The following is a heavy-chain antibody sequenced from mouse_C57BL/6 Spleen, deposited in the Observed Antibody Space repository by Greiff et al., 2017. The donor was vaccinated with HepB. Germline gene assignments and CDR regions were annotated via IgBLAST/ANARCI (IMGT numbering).Heavy chain of an antibody. J-gene: IGHJ2*01. CDR3: ARGLRREVYYFDY. CDR2: IDPSDSYT. Sequence: QVQLQQPGAELVMPGASVKLSCKASGYTFTSYWMHWVKQRPGQGLEWIGEIDPSDSYTNYNQKFKGKSTLTVDKSSSTAYMHLSSLTSEDSAVYYCARGLRREVYYFDYWGQGTTLTVSS. V-gene: IGHV1-69*01. CDR1: GYTFTSYW. D-gene: IGHD2-4*01.